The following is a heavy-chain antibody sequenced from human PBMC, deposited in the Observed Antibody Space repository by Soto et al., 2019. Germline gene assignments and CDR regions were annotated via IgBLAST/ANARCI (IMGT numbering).Heavy chain of an antibody. CDR1: GGSISSSSHY. D-gene: IGHD3-10*01. J-gene: IGHJ5*02. V-gene: IGHV4-39*07. Sequence: PSETLSLTCTVSGGSISSSSHYWGWIRQPPGKGLEWIGSIYYSGSTYYNPSLKSRVTISVDTSKNQFSLKLSSVTAADTAVYYCATMVRGVMPWFDPWGQGTLVTVSS. CDR3: ATMVRGVMPWFDP. CDR2: IYYSGST.